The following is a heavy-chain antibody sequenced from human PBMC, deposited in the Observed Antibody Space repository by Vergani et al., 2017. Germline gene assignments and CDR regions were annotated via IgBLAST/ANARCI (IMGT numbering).Heavy chain of an antibody. Sequence: VQLLESGGGLVQPGGSLRLSCAASGFTFSSYAMSWVRQAPGKGLEWIGEINHSGSTNYNPSLKSRVTISVDTSKNQFSLKLSSVTAADTAVYYCARDGRYYYGSGSYRWFDPWGQGTLVTVSS. D-gene: IGHD3-10*01. J-gene: IGHJ5*02. CDR2: INHSGST. CDR1: GFTFSSYA. V-gene: IGHV4-34*01. CDR3: ARDGRYYYGSGSYRWFDP.